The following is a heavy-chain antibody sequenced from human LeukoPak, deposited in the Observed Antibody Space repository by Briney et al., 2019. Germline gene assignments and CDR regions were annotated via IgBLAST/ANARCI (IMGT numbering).Heavy chain of an antibody. Sequence: AQTLSLTCALSGDSFSSNSAAWDWITQWQSRGLEWLVRTYYGSKWYNEYAVSVKSRITINPDTSKTQFSLPLNSVPPEDTAVYYCARGRKRYRLSLYYYYYMDVWGKGTTVTVSS. CDR2: TYYGSKWYN. CDR1: GDSFSSNSAA. J-gene: IGHJ6*03. D-gene: IGHD5-18*01. CDR3: ARGRKRYRLSLYYYYYMDV. V-gene: IGHV6-1*01.